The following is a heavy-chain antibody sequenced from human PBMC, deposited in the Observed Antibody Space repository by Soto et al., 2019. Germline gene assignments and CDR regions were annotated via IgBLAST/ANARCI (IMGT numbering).Heavy chain of an antibody. CDR3: ARAWGYRYGLDP. CDR2: ISAYNGNT. D-gene: IGHD5-18*01. Sequence: ASGKVSWKASGYTFTSYGISWVRQAPGQGLEWMGWISAYNGNTNYAQKLQGRVTMTTDTSTSTAYMELRSLRSDGTAVYYCARAWGYRYGLDPWGQGTLVTVSS. J-gene: IGHJ5*02. CDR1: GYTFTSYG. V-gene: IGHV1-18*01.